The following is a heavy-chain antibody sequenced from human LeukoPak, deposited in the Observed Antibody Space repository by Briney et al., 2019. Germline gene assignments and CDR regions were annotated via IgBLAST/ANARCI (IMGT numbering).Heavy chain of an antibody. D-gene: IGHD3-10*01. Sequence: ASVKVSCKASGYTFTGYYMHWVRQAPGQGLEWMGWINPNSGGTNYAQKFQGRVTITADESTSTAYMELSSLRSEDTAVYYCARDPTPSVVRGVISGTNWGQGTLVTVSS. CDR2: INPNSGGT. CDR3: ARDPTPSVVRGVISGTN. CDR1: GYTFTGYY. V-gene: IGHV1-2*02. J-gene: IGHJ4*02.